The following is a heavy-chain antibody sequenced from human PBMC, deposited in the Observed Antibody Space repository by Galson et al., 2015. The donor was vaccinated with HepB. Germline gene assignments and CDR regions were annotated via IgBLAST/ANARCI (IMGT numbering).Heavy chain of an antibody. CDR3: ARVPRYAFDI. J-gene: IGHJ3*02. CDR2: INHSGST. Sequence: TLSLTCAVYGGSFSGYYWSWIRQPPGKGLEWIGEINHSGSTNYNPSLKSRVTISVDTSKNQFSLKLSSVTAADTAVYYCARVPRYAFDIWGQGTMVTVSS. V-gene: IGHV4-34*01. CDR1: GGSFSGYY.